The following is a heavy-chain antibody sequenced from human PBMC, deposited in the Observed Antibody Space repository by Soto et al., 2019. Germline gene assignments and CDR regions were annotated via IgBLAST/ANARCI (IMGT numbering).Heavy chain of an antibody. V-gene: IGHV3-30-3*01. J-gene: IGHJ4*02. Sequence: GGSLRLSCAASGFTFSSYAMHWVRQAPGKGLEWVAVISYDGSNKYYADSVKGRFTISRDNSKNTLYPQMNSLRAEDTAVYYCARDREQLGYYFDYWGQGTLVTVS. CDR2: ISYDGSNK. D-gene: IGHD6-6*01. CDR3: ARDREQLGYYFDY. CDR1: GFTFSSYA.